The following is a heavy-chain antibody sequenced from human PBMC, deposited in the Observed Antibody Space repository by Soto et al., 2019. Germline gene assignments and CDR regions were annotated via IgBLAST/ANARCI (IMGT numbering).Heavy chain of an antibody. CDR1: GGSISSSGYY. J-gene: IGHJ4*02. V-gene: IGHV4-39*01. CDR3: ARQPLGYCSGGSCRDY. Sequence: QLQLQESGPGLVKPSXXLSLTCTXSGGSISSSGYYWGWIRQPPGKGLEWIGSIYYSGSTYYNPSLKSRVTISVDTSKNQFSLRLSSVTAADTAVYYCARQPLGYCSGGSCRDYWGQGTLVTVSS. D-gene: IGHD2-15*01. CDR2: IYYSGST.